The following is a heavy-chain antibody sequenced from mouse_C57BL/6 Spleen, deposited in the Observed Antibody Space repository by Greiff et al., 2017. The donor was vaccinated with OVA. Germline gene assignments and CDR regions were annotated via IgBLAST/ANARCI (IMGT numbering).Heavy chain of an antibody. D-gene: IGHD2-2*01. Sequence: QVQLQQPGAELVKPGASVKMSCKASGYTFTSYWITWVKQRPGQGLEWIGDIYPGSGSTNYNEKFKSKATLTVDTSSSTAYMQLSSLTSEDSAVYDCARREGLRRWFAYWGQGTLVTVSA. J-gene: IGHJ3*01. V-gene: IGHV1-55*01. CDR2: IYPGSGST. CDR1: GYTFTSYW. CDR3: ARREGLRRWFAY.